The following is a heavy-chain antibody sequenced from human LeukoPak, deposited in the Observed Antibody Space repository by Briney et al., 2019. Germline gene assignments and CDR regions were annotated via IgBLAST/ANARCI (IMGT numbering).Heavy chain of an antibody. Sequence: SSETLSLTCTVSGGSISSYYWNWIRQPPGKGLEWIGYVYYSGTTNYNPSLKSRVTISVDTSKNQFSLNLTSVTAADTAVYYCAKSLYYYDGSRYSWGQGILVTVSS. CDR2: VYYSGTT. CDR1: GGSISSYY. V-gene: IGHV4-59*01. J-gene: IGHJ4*02. D-gene: IGHD3-22*01. CDR3: AKSLYYYDGSRYS.